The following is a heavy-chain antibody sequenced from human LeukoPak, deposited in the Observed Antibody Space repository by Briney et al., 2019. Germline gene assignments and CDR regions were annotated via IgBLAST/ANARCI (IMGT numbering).Heavy chain of an antibody. CDR1: GFTFSSYG. J-gene: IGHJ4*02. D-gene: IGHD2-2*01. Sequence: GGSLRLSCAASGFTFSSYGMHWVRQAQGKGMEGVAFIRYDGSNKYYADSVKGRFTISRDNSKNTLYLQMNSLRAEDTAVYYCAKDKTYQYYFDYWGQGTLVTVSS. V-gene: IGHV3-30*02. CDR2: IRYDGSNK. CDR3: AKDKTYQYYFDY.